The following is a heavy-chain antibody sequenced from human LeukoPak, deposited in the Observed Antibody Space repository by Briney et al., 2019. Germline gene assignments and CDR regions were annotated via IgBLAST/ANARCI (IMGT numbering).Heavy chain of an antibody. CDR3: ARTYYDFWSLYSSYFDY. CDR1: GFSFSSYW. Sequence: GGSLRLSCAASGFSFSSYWMSWVRQAPGKGLEWVANIKQDGSEKYYVDSVKGRFTISRDNAKNSLYLQMNSLRAEDMAVYYCARTYYDFWSLYSSYFDYWGQGTLVTVSS. J-gene: IGHJ4*02. D-gene: IGHD3-3*01. CDR2: IKQDGSEK. V-gene: IGHV3-7*01.